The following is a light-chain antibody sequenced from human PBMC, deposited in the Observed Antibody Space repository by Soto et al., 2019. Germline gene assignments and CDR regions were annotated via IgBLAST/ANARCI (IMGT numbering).Light chain of an antibody. CDR1: HSISSW. CDR2: EAS. J-gene: IGKJ1*01. V-gene: IGKV1-5*01. CDR3: HQDNSYSTWK. Sequence: DIQMTQSPSTLSASVGARVTITCRASHSISSWLAWSQHKPVKAPKLLIYEASILESGVTSRFSGSGSGTEVTLTVSSLQPDDFATYYWHQDNSYSTWKFGQGTQVEIK.